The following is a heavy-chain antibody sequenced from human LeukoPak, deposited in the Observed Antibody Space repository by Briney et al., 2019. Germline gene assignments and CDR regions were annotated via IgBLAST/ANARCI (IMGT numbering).Heavy chain of an antibody. CDR3: AVGGRYESDYFDY. J-gene: IGHJ4*02. CDR2: IIPIFGTA. V-gene: IGHV1-69*13. D-gene: IGHD5-12*01. CDR1: GYTFTGYY. Sequence: VASVKVSCKASGYTFTGYYMHWVRQAPGQGLEWMGGIIPIFGTANYAQKFQGRVTITADESTSTAYMELSSLRSEDTAVYYCAVGGRYESDYFDYWGQGTLVTVSS.